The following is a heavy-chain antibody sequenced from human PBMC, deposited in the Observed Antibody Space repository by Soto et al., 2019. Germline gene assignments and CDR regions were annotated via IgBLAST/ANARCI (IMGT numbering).Heavy chain of an antibody. J-gene: IGHJ5*02. CDR3: ARSVFP. V-gene: IGHV4-30-4*01. CDR2: IYYSGNT. CDR1: GDSISSGDCY. Sequence: SETLSLTCTVSGDSISSGDCYWSWIRQPPGKGLEWIGCIYYSGNTYYNPSLKRRFSISVDTSKNQFSLQLSSVTVADTAVYYCARSVFPWGQGTLVTVSS.